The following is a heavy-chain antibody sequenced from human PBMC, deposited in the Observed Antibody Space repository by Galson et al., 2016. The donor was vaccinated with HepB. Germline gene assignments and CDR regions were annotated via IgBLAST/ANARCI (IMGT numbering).Heavy chain of an antibody. CDR2: IYYSGST. J-gene: IGHJ6*03. Sequence: TLSLTCTVSGGSISSGGYYWSWIRQHPGKGLEWIGYIYYSGSTYYNPSVKSRVTISVDTSMNQLSLKLSSVTAADTAVYYCARVGGYYYNMDVWGKGTTVTVSS. V-gene: IGHV4-31*03. CDR1: GGSISSGGYY. D-gene: IGHD3-16*01. CDR3: ARVGGYYYNMDV.